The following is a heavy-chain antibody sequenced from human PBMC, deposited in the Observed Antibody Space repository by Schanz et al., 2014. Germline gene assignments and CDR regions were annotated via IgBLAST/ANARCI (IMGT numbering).Heavy chain of an antibody. J-gene: IGHJ3*02. V-gene: IGHV3-21*04. CDR2: VSRSTPDI. Sequence: EVQLMESGGGLVKPGGSLRLSCVASGFAFSSFAMTWVRQAPGRGLEWVSYVSRSTPDIYYADSVKGRFTMSRDNAKNTLYLQMNSLRAEDTAVYYCAKGRFGELSAFDIWGQGTMVTVSA. CDR1: GFAFSSFA. CDR3: AKGRFGELSAFDI. D-gene: IGHD3-10*01.